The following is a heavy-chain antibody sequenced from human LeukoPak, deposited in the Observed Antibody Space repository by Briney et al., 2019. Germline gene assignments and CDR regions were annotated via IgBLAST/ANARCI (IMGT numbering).Heavy chain of an antibody. CDR2: ISSNSYI. Sequence: GGSLRLSCAASGFTFSSYSMNWVRQAPGKGLEWVSSISSNSYIYYADSVKGRFTVSRDNAKNSLYLQMNSLRAEDTAVYYCALLAGATLDFDNWGQGTLVTVSS. J-gene: IGHJ4*02. D-gene: IGHD1-26*01. CDR3: ALLAGATLDFDN. V-gene: IGHV3-21*03. CDR1: GFTFSSYS.